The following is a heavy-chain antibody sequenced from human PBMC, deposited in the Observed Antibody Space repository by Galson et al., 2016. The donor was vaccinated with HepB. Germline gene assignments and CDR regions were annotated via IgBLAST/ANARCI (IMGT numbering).Heavy chain of an antibody. Sequence: SCKASGDIFRSYAINWVRRAPGQGLEWMGGIIPMFGTRNYAQKFQGRVTITADKSTRTVYMELSSLKSEDTAVYYCARCSGSGSDRYHYYFCYMDVWGKGTTVIVSS. V-gene: IGHV1-69*06. J-gene: IGHJ6*03. CDR1: GDIFRSYA. D-gene: IGHD3-10*01. CDR2: IIPMFGTR. CDR3: ARCSGSGSDRYHYYFCYMDV.